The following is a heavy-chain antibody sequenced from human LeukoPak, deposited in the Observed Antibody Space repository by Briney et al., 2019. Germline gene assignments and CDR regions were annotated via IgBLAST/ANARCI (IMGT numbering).Heavy chain of an antibody. D-gene: IGHD3-22*01. Sequence: GASVKVSCKASGYTFTGYYMHWVRQAPGQGLEWIGWINPNSGATNFAQKFQGRVTMTRDTSISTAYMELSRLRSDDTAVYYCASSITMIVVVTPAPNFDYWGQGTLVTVSS. CDR1: GYTFTGYY. CDR2: INPNSGAT. J-gene: IGHJ4*02. CDR3: ASSITMIVVVTPAPNFDY. V-gene: IGHV1-2*02.